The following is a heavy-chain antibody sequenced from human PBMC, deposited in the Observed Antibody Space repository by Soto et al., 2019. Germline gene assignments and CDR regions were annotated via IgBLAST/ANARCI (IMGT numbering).Heavy chain of an antibody. J-gene: IGHJ6*03. CDR1: GFTFSSYW. D-gene: IGHD3-3*01. CDR3: ARTSVTPEYYDFWSGYDYYYMDV. CDR2: INSDGSST. V-gene: IGHV3-74*01. Sequence: EVQLVECGGGLVQPGGSLRLSCAASGFTFSSYWMHWVRQAPGKGLVWVSRINSDGSSTSYADSVKGRFTISRDNAKNTLYLQMNSLRAEDTAVYYCARTSVTPEYYDFWSGYDYYYMDVWGKGTTVTVSS.